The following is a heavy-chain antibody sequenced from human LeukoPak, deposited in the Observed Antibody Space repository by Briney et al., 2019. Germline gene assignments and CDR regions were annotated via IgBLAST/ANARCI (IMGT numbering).Heavy chain of an antibody. J-gene: IGHJ5*02. CDR3: ARRVLMSSAGVPDTWLDP. D-gene: IGHD6-19*01. CDR2: ISYSGST. CDR1: GSSVSNYY. V-gene: IGHV4-59*08. Sequence: SETLSLTCTVSGSSVSNYYWNWIRQPPGKGLEWLGHISYSGSTIYNPSLNSRVTISLDTSKNQFSLNLNSVTAADTAVYYCARRVLMSSAGVPDTWLDPWGQGTLVTVSS.